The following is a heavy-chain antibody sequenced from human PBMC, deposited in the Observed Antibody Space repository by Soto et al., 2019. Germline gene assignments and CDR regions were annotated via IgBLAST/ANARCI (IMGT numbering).Heavy chain of an antibody. CDR3: ARPAGVSAAAGTYYGMDV. CDR2: IYPGDSDT. J-gene: IGHJ6*02. Sequence: PGESQKISSKGSGYSFTSYWSGWVRQMPGKGLEWMGIIYPGDSDTRYSPSFQGQVTISADKSISTAYLQWSSLKASDTAMYYCARPAGVSAAAGTYYGMDVWGQGTTVTVSS. D-gene: IGHD6-13*01. V-gene: IGHV5-51*01. CDR1: GYSFTSYW.